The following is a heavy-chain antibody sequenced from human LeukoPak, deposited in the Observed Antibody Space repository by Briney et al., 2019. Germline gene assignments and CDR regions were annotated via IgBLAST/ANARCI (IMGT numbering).Heavy chain of an antibody. D-gene: IGHD6-13*01. J-gene: IGHJ4*02. Sequence: PSETLSLTCTVSGGSISSYYWSWIRQPPGKGLEWIGYIYYSGSTNYNPSLKSRVTISVDTSKNQFSLKLSSVTAADTAVYYCARRIAAGTFDYWGQGTLVTVSS. CDR2: IYYSGST. CDR1: GGSISSYY. CDR3: ARRIAAGTFDY. V-gene: IGHV4-59*08.